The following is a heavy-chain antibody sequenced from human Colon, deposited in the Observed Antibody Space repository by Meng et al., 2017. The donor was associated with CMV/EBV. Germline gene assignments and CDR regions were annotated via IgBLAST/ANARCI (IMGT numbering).Heavy chain of an antibody. CDR1: GGSFSGYY. D-gene: IGHD6-19*01. Sequence: SETLSLTCAVYGGSFSGYYWSWIRQPPGKGLEWIGEINHSGSTNYNPSLKSRVTISVDTSKNQFSLKLSSVTAADTAVYYCARELGQWLATYYFYYAMDVWGQGTTVTVSS. J-gene: IGHJ6*02. CDR2: INHSGST. V-gene: IGHV4-34*01. CDR3: ARELGQWLATYYFYYAMDV.